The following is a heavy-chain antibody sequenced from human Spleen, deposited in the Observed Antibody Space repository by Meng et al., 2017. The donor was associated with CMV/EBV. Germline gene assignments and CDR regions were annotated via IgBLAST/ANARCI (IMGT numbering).Heavy chain of an antibody. Sequence: SETLSLTCTVSGGSISSSSHYWGWIRQPPGKGLEWIGYIHNSGSTNYNPSLKSRVTISVDTSKNQFSLKLNFVTAADTAVYYCARDTHGLDVWGQGTTVTVSS. CDR1: GGSISSSSHY. CDR2: IHNSGST. CDR3: ARDTHGLDV. J-gene: IGHJ6*02. V-gene: IGHV4-61*01.